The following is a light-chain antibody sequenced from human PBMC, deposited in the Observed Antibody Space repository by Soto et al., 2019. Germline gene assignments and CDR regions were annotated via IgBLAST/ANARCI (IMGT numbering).Light chain of an antibody. CDR2: KAS. V-gene: IGKV1-5*03. Sequence: DIQMTQSPSSLSASVGDRVTITCRASQTISSWLAWYQQKPGKAPKLLIYKASTLKSVVPSRFSGSGSGTEFTLTISSLQPDDFATYYCPHYNSYSEAFGQGTKVDIK. CDR3: PHYNSYSEA. CDR1: QTISSW. J-gene: IGKJ1*01.